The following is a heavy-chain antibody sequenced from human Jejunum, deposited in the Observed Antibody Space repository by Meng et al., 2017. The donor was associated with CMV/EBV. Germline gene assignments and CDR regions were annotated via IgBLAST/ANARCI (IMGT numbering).Heavy chain of an antibody. CDR3: ARDLGPKHDYNWRAFDI. CDR1: AVSSHF. V-gene: IGHV3-53*05. Sequence: AVSSHFFRWVRQAPGRGLEWVSVIYSGGTTYYTESVNGRFTISRDGSKNMVYLQMNSLRPEDTAMYYCARDLGPKHDYNWRAFDIWGQGTRVTVSS. J-gene: IGHJ3*02. CDR2: IYSGGTT. D-gene: IGHD5-24*01.